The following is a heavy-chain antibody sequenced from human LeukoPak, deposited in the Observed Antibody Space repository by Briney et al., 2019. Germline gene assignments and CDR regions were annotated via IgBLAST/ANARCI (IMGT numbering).Heavy chain of an antibody. V-gene: IGHV3-7*01. CDR2: IKADGGEK. CDR3: ARGGAARPDF. J-gene: IGHJ4*02. D-gene: IGHD6-6*01. CDR1: GFTFSTYW. Sequence: GSLRLSCAASGFTFSTYWMNWFRQTPGEGLEWVAKIKADGGEKDHVASVKGRFTISRDNAKNSLYLQMNSLRVEDTAVYYCARGGAARPDFRGQGTLVTVSS.